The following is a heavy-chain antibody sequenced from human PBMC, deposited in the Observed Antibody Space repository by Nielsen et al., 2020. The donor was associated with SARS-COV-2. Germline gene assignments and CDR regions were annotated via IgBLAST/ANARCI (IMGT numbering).Heavy chain of an antibody. CDR2: SYYSGST. Sequence: SETLSLTCTVSGGSISSDYWCWSRQPQGKGLEWVGYSYYSGSTNYNPSLKSRVTISVDTSKNQFHLKLSSVTAADTAVYYCACGIVVAVDAFDIWGQGTMVTVSS. V-gene: IGHV4-59*01. D-gene: IGHD2-2*01. CDR3: ACGIVVAVDAFDI. J-gene: IGHJ3*02. CDR1: GGSISSDY.